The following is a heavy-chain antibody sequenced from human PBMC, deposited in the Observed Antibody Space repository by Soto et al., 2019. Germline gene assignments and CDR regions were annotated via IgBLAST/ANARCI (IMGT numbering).Heavy chain of an antibody. D-gene: IGHD4-17*01. J-gene: IGHJ4*02. CDR2: IWYDGSNK. CDR1: GFTFSSYG. CDR3: ARDADYAYFDY. Sequence: QVQLVESGGGVVQPGRSLRLSCAASGFTFSSYGMHWVRKAPGKGLEWVAVIWYDGSNKYYADSVKGRFTISRDNSKNTLYLQMNSLRAEDTAVYYCARDADYAYFDYWGQGTLVTGSS. V-gene: IGHV3-33*01.